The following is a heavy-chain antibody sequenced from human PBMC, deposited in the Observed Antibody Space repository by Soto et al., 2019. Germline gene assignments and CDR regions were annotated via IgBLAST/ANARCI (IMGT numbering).Heavy chain of an antibody. CDR1: GFTFSSYA. CDR2: ISYDGSNK. CDR3: ARVVWSGYRHFPYYYYGMDV. J-gene: IGHJ6*02. Sequence: QVQLVESGGGVVQPGRSLRLSCAASGFTFSSYAMHWVRQAPGKGLEWVAVISYDGSNKYYADSVKGRFTISRDNSKNTLYLQMNSLRADDTAVYYCARVVWSGYRHFPYYYYGMDVWGQGTTVTVSS. V-gene: IGHV3-30-3*01. D-gene: IGHD3-3*01.